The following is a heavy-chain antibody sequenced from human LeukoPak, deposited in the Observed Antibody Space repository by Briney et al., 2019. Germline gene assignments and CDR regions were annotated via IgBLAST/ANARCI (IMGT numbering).Heavy chain of an antibody. J-gene: IGHJ1*01. D-gene: IGHD1-7*01. CDR3: ARVDPQNYAEYFQH. CDR2: INPNSGGT. Sequence: ASVKVSCKASGYTFTGYYMHWVRQAPGQGLEWMGWINPNSGGTNYAQKFQGRVTMTRDTSISTAYMELSRLRSDDTAVYYCARVDPQNYAEYFQHWGQGTLVTVSS. CDR1: GYTFTGYY. V-gene: IGHV1-2*02.